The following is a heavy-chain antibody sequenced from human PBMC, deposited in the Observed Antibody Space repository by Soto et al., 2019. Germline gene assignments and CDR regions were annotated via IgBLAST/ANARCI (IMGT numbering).Heavy chain of an antibody. V-gene: IGHV4-4*02. J-gene: IGHJ4*02. Sequence: SETLPLTCAVSGGSISSSNWWSWVRQPPGKGLEWIGEIYHSGSTNYNPSLKSRVTISVDKSKNQFSLKLSSVTAADTAVYYCACSLGENGFDYWGQGTLVTVSS. D-gene: IGHD3-16*01. CDR1: GGSISSSNW. CDR2: IYHSGST. CDR3: ACSLGENGFDY.